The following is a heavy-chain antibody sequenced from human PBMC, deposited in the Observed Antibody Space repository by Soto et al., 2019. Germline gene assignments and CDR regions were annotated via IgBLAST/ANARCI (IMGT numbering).Heavy chain of an antibody. CDR1: GFTFSSYA. CDR2: ISGGGGST. Sequence: GGSLRLSCAASGFTFSSYAMSWVRQAPGKGLEWVSAISGGGGSTFYADSAKGRFTIFRDNSKNTLYLQMNRLRAEDTAVYYCAKAHDSYSSGTLYNCFDPWGQGTQVTVSS. V-gene: IGHV3-23*01. CDR3: AKAHDSYSSGTLYNCFDP. J-gene: IGHJ5*02. D-gene: IGHD3-10*01.